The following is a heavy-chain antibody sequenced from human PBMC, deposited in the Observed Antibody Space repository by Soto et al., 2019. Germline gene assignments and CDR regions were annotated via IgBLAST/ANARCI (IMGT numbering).Heavy chain of an antibody. Sequence: ASVKVSCKASGYTFTSYAMHWVRQAPGQRLEWMGWINAGNGNTKYSQKFQGRVTITRDTSASTAYMELSSLRSEDTAIYYCARDPAPQDNDNLTGYFHFDYWGQGTLVTVSS. V-gene: IGHV1-3*01. CDR2: INAGNGNT. CDR1: GYTFTSYA. D-gene: IGHD3-9*01. CDR3: ARDPAPQDNDNLTGYFHFDY. J-gene: IGHJ4*02.